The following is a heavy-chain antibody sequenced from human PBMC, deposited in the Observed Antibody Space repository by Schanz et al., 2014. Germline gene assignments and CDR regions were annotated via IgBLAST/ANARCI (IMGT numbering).Heavy chain of an antibody. CDR1: GFSFTTYA. D-gene: IGHD6-19*01. V-gene: IGHV3-23*01. Sequence: EVQLLESGGGLVQPGGSLRLSCASSGFSFTTYAMSWVRQSPGEGLEWVSSISSGGGSTYYADSVKGRFTISRDNSKNTLYLEVNSLRPEDTALYDCARDNAHWLFDYWGQGTLVTVSS. CDR2: ISSGGGST. CDR3: ARDNAHWLFDY. J-gene: IGHJ4*02.